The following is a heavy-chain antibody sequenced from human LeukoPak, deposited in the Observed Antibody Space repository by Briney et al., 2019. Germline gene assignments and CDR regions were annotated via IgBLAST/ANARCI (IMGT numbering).Heavy chain of an antibody. CDR1: GFTFDDYT. CDR3: AKDSRDCSGGSCYFSPSSMYFDY. D-gene: IGHD2-15*01. J-gene: IGHJ4*02. Sequence: GGSLRLSRAASGFTFDDYTMHWVRQAPGKGLEWVSLISWDGGSTYYADSVKGRFTISRDNSKNSLYLQMNSLRTEDTALYYCAKDSRDCSGGSCYFSPSSMYFDYWGQGTLVTVSS. V-gene: IGHV3-43*01. CDR2: ISWDGGST.